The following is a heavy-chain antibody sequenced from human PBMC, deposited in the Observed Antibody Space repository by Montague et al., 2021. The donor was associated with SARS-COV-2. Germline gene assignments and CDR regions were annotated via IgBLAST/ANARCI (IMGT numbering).Heavy chain of an antibody. Sequence: SETLSLTCAVYGGSFSGYYWSWIRQPPGKGLEWIGEINHSGSTNYNPSLKSRVTISVDTSKNQFSLKLSSVTAADTAVYYCARWYYYDSSGYYRWGRGTLVTVSS. CDR2: INHSGST. V-gene: IGHV4-34*01. D-gene: IGHD3-22*01. J-gene: IGHJ4*02. CDR3: ARWYYYDSSGYYR. CDR1: GGSFSGYY.